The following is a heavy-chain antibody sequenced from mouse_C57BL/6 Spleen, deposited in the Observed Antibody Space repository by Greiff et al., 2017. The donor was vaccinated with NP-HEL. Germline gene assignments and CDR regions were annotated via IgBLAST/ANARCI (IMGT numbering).Heavy chain of an antibody. J-gene: IGHJ4*01. CDR1: GFSLTSYG. V-gene: IGHV2-2*01. D-gene: IGHD2-4*01. Sequence: VKLVESGPGLVQPSQSLSITCTVSGFSLTSYGVHWVRQSPGKGLEWLGVIWSGGSTDYNAAFISRLSISKDNSKSQVFFKMNSLQADDTAIYYCARNDYEGDYYAMDYWGQGTSVTVSS. CDR2: IWSGGST. CDR3: ARNDYEGDYYAMDY.